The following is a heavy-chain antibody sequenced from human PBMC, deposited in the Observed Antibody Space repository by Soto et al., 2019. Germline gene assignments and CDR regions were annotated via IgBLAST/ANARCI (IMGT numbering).Heavy chain of an antibody. CDR1: GFTFSNAW. Sequence: EVQLVESGGGLVKPGGSLRLSCAASGFTFSNAWMSWVRQAPGKGLEWVGRIKSKTDGGTTDYAAPVKGRFTISRDDSKNTLYLQMNSLKPEDTAVYYCTTDWLLWFGEFSGFWGQGTLVTVSS. J-gene: IGHJ4*02. CDR2: IKSKTDGGTT. D-gene: IGHD3-10*01. CDR3: TTDWLLWFGEFSGF. V-gene: IGHV3-15*01.